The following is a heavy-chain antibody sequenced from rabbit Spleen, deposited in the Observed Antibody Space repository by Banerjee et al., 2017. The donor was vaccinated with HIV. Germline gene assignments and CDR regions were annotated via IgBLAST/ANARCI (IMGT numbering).Heavy chain of an antibody. CDR3: ARSYYNCGWGEDL. J-gene: IGHJ3*01. Sequence: QSFDESGGDLVKPGASLTLTCTASGFSFSSNYYLCWVRQAPGKGLEWIACIYGSSSGSTYYASWAKGRFTISKTSSTTVTLQMTSLTAADTASYFCARSYYNCGWGEDLWGQGTLVTVS. D-gene: IGHD4-1*01. V-gene: IGHV1S40*01. CDR2: IYGSSSGST. CDR1: GFSFSSNYY.